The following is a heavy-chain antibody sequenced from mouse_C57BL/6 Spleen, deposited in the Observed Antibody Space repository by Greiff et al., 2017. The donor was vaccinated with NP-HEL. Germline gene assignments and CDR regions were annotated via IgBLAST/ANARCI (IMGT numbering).Heavy chain of an antibody. V-gene: IGHV1-42*01. CDR2: INPNTGGN. CDR1: GFTFTGYY. Sequence: EVQLPQSGSELVKPGASVKISCKASGFTFTGYYMHWVKQSPEERLEWIGEINPNTGGNTYNHKFNDKATLTVDKSSSTAYMQLKSLTSEDSAVDYCASYYSGSSGVFAYWGKGTLVTVAA. CDR3: ASYYSGSSGVFAY. J-gene: IGHJ3*01. D-gene: IGHD1-1*01.